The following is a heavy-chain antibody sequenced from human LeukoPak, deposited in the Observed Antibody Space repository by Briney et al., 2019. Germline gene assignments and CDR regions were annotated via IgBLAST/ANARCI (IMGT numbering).Heavy chain of an antibody. Sequence: PGRSLRLSCAAPGFTFSSYGMHWVRQAPGKGLEWVAVIWYDGSNKYYADSVKGRFTISRDNSKNTLYLQMNSPRAEDTAVYYCARDNDRNVPLRYFDWSWKDDYWGQGTLVTVSS. V-gene: IGHV3-33*01. CDR3: ARDNDRNVPLRYFDWSWKDDY. CDR2: IWYDGSNK. CDR1: GFTFSSYG. D-gene: IGHD3-9*01. J-gene: IGHJ4*02.